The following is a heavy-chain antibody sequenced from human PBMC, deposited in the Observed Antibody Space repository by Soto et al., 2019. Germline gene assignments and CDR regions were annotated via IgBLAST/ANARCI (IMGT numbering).Heavy chain of an antibody. CDR3: TTGGYCSTLTCYTGYYYYGMDV. Sequence: GFLRLSGVVAGFSLSIAWIICVRLAPGKGLAGVGRIKSKTEGGTTDYAAPVKGRFTISRDDSKNTLYLQMNSLQTAETAVYYCTTGGYCSTLTCYTGYYYYGMDVWGQGTTVTVSS. V-gene: IGHV3-15*01. CDR1: GFSLSIAW. CDR2: IKSKTEGGTT. D-gene: IGHD2-2*02. J-gene: IGHJ6*02.